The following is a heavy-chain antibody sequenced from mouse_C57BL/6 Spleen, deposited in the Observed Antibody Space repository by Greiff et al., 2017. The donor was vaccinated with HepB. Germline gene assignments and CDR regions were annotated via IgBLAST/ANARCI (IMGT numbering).Heavy chain of an antibody. V-gene: IGHV5-17*01. Sequence: EVHLVESGGGLVKPGGSLKLSCAASGFTFSDYGMHWVRQAPEKGLEWVAYISSGSSTIYYADTVKGRFTISRDNAKNTLFLQMTSLRSEDTAMYYCARIAGYYAMDYWGQGTSVTVSS. CDR2: ISSGSSTI. CDR3: ARIAGYYAMDY. J-gene: IGHJ4*01. CDR1: GFTFSDYG.